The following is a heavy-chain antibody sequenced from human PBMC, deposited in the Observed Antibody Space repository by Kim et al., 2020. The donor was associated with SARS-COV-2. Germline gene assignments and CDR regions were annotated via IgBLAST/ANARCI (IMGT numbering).Heavy chain of an antibody. V-gene: IGHV4-39*01. CDR1: GGSISSSSYY. CDR2: IYYSGST. J-gene: IGHJ2*01. D-gene: IGHD3-22*01. Sequence: SETLSLTCTVSGGSISSSSYYWGWIRQPPGKGLEWIGSIYYSGSTYYNPSLKSRVTISVDTSKNQFSLKLSSVTAADTAVYYCARRVVIHWYFDLWGRGTLVPVSS. CDR3: ARRVVIHWYFDL.